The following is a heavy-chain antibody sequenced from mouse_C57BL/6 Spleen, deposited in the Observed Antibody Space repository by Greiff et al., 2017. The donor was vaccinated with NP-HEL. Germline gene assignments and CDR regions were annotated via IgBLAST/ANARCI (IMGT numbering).Heavy chain of an antibody. CDR3: AREGGSSSGFDY. J-gene: IGHJ2*01. CDR1: GYTFTDYE. D-gene: IGHD1-1*01. CDR2: IDPETGGT. V-gene: IGHV1-15*01. Sequence: VQLQQSGAELVRPGASVTLSCKASGYTFTDYEMHWVKQTPVHGLEWIGAIDPETGGTAYNQKFKGKAILTADQSSSTAYMELRSRTSEDAAVDYCAREGGSSSGFDYWGQGTTLTVSA.